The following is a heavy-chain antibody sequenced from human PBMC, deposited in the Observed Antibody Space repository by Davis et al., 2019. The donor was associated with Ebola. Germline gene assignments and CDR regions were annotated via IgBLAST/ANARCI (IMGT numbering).Heavy chain of an antibody. CDR3: VKDIGVVTAAIGY. CDR1: GFTFDDYA. J-gene: IGHJ4*02. V-gene: IGHV3-9*01. D-gene: IGHD2-2*01. CDR2: LIFNIDSL. Sequence: PGGSLRLSCAASGFTFDDYAMHWVRHAPGNGLYLFSVLIFNIDSLVYADSVRGRFTISRDNAKNSLYLQMNSLRPEDTALYYCVKDIGVVTAAIGYWGQGTLVTVSS.